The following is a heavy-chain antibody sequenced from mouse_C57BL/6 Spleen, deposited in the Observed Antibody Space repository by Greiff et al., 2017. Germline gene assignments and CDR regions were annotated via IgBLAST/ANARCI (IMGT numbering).Heavy chain of an antibody. J-gene: IGHJ1*03. CDR2: IRNKANGYTT. CDR3: ARWGGGYFDV. V-gene: IGHV7-3*01. Sequence: VESGGGLVQPGGSLSLSCAASGFTFTDYYMSWVRQPPGKALEWLGFIRNKANGYTTEYSASVKGRFTISRDTSQSILYLQMNALRAEDSATYYCARWGGGYFDVWGTGTTVTVSS. CDR1: GFTFTDYY.